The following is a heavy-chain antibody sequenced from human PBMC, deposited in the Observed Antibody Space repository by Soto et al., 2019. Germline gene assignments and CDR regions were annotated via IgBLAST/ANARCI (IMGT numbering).Heavy chain of an antibody. CDR3: ARDAYCSSTSCSDY. D-gene: IGHD2-2*01. Sequence: GESLKISCAASGFTFSSYSMNWVRQAPGKGLEWVSYISSSSSTIYYADSVKGRFTISRDNAKNSLYLQMNSLRDEDTAVYYCARDAYCSSTSCSDYWGQGTLVTVSS. CDR2: ISSSSSTI. V-gene: IGHV3-48*02. J-gene: IGHJ4*02. CDR1: GFTFSSYS.